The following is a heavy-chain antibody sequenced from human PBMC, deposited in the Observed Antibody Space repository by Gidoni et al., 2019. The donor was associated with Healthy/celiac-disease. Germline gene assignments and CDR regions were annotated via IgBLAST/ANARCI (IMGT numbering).Heavy chain of an antibody. CDR2: MNPNSGNT. J-gene: IGHJ6*02. D-gene: IGHD1-26*01. V-gene: IGHV1-8*01. CDR1: GYTFTSYD. Sequence: QVQLVQSGAEVKKPGASVKVSCKASGYTFTSYDINWLRQATGQGLEWMGWMNPNSGNTGYAQKFQGRVNMTRNTSISTAYMELSSLRSEDTAVYYCARGKGIVGATGYYYGMDVWGQGTTVTVSS. CDR3: ARGKGIVGATGYYYGMDV.